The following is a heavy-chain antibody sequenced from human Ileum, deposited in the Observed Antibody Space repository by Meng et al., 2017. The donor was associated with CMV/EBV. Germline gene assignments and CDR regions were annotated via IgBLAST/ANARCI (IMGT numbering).Heavy chain of an antibody. CDR3: SRGVTSAYYYHGLDV. J-gene: IGHJ6*02. D-gene: IGHD3-16*01. CDR1: GGSISGYY. CDR2: VVQTGGT. V-gene: IGHV4-59*01. Sequence: SDTLSLTGRVSGGSISGYYWSWTPQPPGKGLEWIGYVVQTGGTDYNPSLKSRVTILIDMSKRPLSLKLRSVSAADTAVYYCSRGVTSAYYYHGLDVWGQGPTVTVSS.